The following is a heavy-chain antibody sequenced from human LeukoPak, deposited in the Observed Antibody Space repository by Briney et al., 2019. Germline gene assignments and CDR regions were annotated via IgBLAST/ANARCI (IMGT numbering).Heavy chain of an antibody. V-gene: IGHV3-20*01. Sequence: GRSLRLSCAASGFTFDDYGMSWVRQAPGKGLEWVSGINWNGGSTGYADSVKGRFTISRDNAKNSLYLQMNSLRAEDTALYHCARGSYSGYEGYFDYWGQGTLVTVSS. CDR3: ARGSYSGYEGYFDY. CDR1: GFTFDDYG. J-gene: IGHJ4*02. D-gene: IGHD5-12*01. CDR2: INWNGGST.